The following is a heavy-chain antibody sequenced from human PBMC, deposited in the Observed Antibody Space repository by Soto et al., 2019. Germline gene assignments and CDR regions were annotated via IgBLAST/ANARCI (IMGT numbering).Heavy chain of an antibody. CDR2: ISYDGSNK. CDR1: VFTFSSYG. D-gene: IGHD2-2*01. Sequence: GGSLRLSCASSVFTFSSYGMHWVRQAPGKGLEWVAVISYDGSNKYYADSVKGRFTISRDNSKNTLYLQMNSLRAEDTAVYYCAKEDCSSTSCYYYYYYYGMDVWGKGTTVTVSS. CDR3: AKEDCSSTSCYYYYYYYGMDV. V-gene: IGHV3-30*18. J-gene: IGHJ6*04.